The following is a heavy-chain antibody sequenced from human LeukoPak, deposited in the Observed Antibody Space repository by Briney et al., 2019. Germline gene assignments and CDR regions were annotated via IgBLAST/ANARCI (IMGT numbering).Heavy chain of an antibody. CDR1: GYTLSSYW. Sequence: PGGSLRLSCAASGYTLSSYWMHWVRQAPGKGLVWVSRINNDGSSTPYADSVKGRFTISRDNAKNTLYLQMNSLRAEDTAVYYCARSNHGCHDYWGQGTLVTVSS. D-gene: IGHD4-11*01. V-gene: IGHV3-74*01. CDR3: ARSNHGCHDY. J-gene: IGHJ4*02. CDR2: INNDGSST.